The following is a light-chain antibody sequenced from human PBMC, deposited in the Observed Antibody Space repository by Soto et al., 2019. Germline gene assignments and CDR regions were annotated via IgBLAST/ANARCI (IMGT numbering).Light chain of an antibody. CDR3: QTWGTGFQV. CDR1: RGHSSYA. V-gene: IGLV4-69*01. J-gene: IGLJ3*02. CDR2: LDSDGSH. Sequence: QSVLTQSPSASASLGASVKLTCTLSRGHSSYAIAWHQLQPEKGPRSLMKLDSDGSHTKGDVIPDRFSGSSSEAERYLTISSLPSEDEDDYYCQTWGTGFQVFGGGTKLTVL.